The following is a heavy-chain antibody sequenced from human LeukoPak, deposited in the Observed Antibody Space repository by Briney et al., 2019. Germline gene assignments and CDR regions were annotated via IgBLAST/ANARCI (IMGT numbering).Heavy chain of an antibody. CDR2: ISSNGGST. CDR3: VKDAITMVRGVIFDAFDI. D-gene: IGHD3-10*01. Sequence: GGSLRLSSSASGFTFSSYAMHWVRQAPGKGLEYVSAISSNGGSTYYADSVKGRFTISRDNPKNTLYLQMSSLRAEDTAVYYCVKDAITMVRGVIFDAFDIWGQGTMVTVSS. V-gene: IGHV3-64D*06. CDR1: GFTFSSYA. J-gene: IGHJ3*02.